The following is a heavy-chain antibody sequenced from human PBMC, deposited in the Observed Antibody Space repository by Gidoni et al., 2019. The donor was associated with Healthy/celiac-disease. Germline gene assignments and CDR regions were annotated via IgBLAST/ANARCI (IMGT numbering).Heavy chain of an antibody. D-gene: IGHD2-15*01. J-gene: IGHJ5*02. Sequence: QVQLQESGPGLVKPSQTLSLTCTVSGGSISSGGSYCSWIRQHPGKGLEWIGYIYYSGSTYYNPSLKSRVTISVDTSKNQFSLKLSSVTAADTAVYYCATRMVAARSGNWFDPWGQGTLVTVSS. CDR1: GGSISSGGSY. CDR3: ATRMVAARSGNWFDP. V-gene: IGHV4-31*03. CDR2: IYYSGST.